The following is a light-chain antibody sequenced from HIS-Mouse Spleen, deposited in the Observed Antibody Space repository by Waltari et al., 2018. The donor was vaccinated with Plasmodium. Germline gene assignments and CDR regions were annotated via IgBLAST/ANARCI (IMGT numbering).Light chain of an antibody. CDR1: QSVSSS. CDR3: QQRSNWPPLT. J-gene: IGKJ4*01. V-gene: IGKV3-11*01. Sequence: EIVLTQSPATLSLSPGERATLSCRASQSVSSSLAWYQQKPGQAPRLLSYDASNRATGIPARFSGSGSGTDFTLTISSLEPEDFAVYYCQQRSNWPPLTFGGGTKVEIK. CDR2: DAS.